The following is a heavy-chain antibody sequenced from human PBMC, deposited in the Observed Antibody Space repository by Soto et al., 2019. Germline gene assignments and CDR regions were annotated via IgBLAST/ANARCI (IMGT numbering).Heavy chain of an antibody. Sequence: SETLSLTCTVSGGSVSSSSYYWGWIRQPPGKGLEWIGYIYYSGSTNYNPSLKSRVTISVDTSKNQFSLKLSSVTAADTAVYYCARDFSRDYDFWSGSPYYYGMDVWGQGTTVTVSS. CDR2: IYYSGST. J-gene: IGHJ6*02. CDR3: ARDFSRDYDFWSGSPYYYGMDV. D-gene: IGHD3-3*01. V-gene: IGHV4-61*01. CDR1: GGSVSSSSYY.